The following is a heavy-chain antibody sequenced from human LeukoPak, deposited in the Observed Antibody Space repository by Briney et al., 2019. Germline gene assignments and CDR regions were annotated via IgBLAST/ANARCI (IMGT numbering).Heavy chain of an antibody. Sequence: GASVKVSCKAPGYTFTSFGISWVRQAPGQGLEWMGWISAYNGNTNYAQNLQGRVTMTTDTSTNTAYMELRSLRSDDTAIYYCAGAVTVTTGPLGYWGQGTLVTVSS. J-gene: IGHJ4*02. CDR2: ISAYNGNT. D-gene: IGHD4-17*01. V-gene: IGHV1-18*01. CDR3: AGAVTVTTGPLGY. CDR1: GYTFTSFG.